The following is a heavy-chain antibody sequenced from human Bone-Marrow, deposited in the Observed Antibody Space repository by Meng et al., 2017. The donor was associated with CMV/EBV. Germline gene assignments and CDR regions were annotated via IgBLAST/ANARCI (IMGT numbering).Heavy chain of an antibody. J-gene: IGHJ4*02. CDR2: ISASNYR. V-gene: IGHV3-21*01. D-gene: IGHD1-26*01. Sequence: GESLKISCAASGFTFSDYSMNWVRQAPGKGLECVSFISASNYRYYADSVKGRFTISRDNAKNSLYLQMNSLRADDTAVYYCARGIVGATADYWGQGTLVTVYS. CDR3: ARGIVGATADY. CDR1: GFTFSDYS.